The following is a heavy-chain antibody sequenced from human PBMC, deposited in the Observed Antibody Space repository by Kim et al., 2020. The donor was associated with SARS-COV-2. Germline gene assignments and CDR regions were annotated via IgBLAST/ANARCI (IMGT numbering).Heavy chain of an antibody. V-gene: IGHV4-39*07. Sequence: SETLSLTCTVSGGSISSSSYYWGWIRQPPGKGLEWIGSIYYSGSTYYNPSLKSRVTISVDTSKNQFSLKLSSVTAADTAVYYCARAPVAKVVVVAASGWFDPWGQGTLVTVSS. CDR2: IYYSGST. J-gene: IGHJ5*02. CDR3: ARAPVAKVVVVAASGWFDP. D-gene: IGHD2-15*01. CDR1: GGSISSSSYY.